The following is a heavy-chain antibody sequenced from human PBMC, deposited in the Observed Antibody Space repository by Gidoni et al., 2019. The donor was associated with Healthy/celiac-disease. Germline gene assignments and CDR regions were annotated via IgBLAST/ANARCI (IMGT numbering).Heavy chain of an antibody. CDR1: GGTFSSSP. CDR3: ARAWVTMVRGVITDQYYYYDGMDV. V-gene: IGHV1-69*02. J-gene: IGHJ6*02. CDR2: IIPILGIA. D-gene: IGHD3-10*01. Sequence: QVQLVQSGAEVKKPGSSVKVSCKASGGTFSSSPISWVRQAPGQVLEWMGRIIPILGIANYAQKFQGRVTITADKSTSTAYMELRSLRSEDTAVYYCARAWVTMVRGVITDQYYYYDGMDVWGQGTTVTVSS.